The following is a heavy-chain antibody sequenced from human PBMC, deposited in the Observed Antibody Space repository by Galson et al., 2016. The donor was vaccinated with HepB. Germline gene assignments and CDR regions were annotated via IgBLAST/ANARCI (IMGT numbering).Heavy chain of an antibody. V-gene: IGHV4-34*01. D-gene: IGHD3-16*01. J-gene: IGHJ6*02. CDR1: GGSFISNY. CDR2: VNHGGLT. CDR3: ARKRESGWGMMLEVGGLDV. Sequence: SETLSLTCAVNGGSFISNYWTWIRQTPGRGLEWIGEVNHGGLTKYNPSLKSRMEMSVDKSRRQVPLTLTSVTAADTGVYFCARKRESGWGMMLEVGGLDVWGQGTAVIVSS.